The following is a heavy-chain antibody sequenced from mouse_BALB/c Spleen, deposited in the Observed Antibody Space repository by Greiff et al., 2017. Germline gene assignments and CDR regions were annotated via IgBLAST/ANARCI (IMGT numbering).Heavy chain of an antibody. CDR3: ARSSPGGFDV. Sequence: VQLKESGPGLVKPSQSLSLTCSVTGYSITSGYYWNWIRQFPGNKLEWMGYISYDGSNNYNPSLKNRISITRDTSRNQFFLKLNSVTTEDTATYYCARSSPGGFDVWGAGTTVTVSS. CDR2: ISYDGSN. J-gene: IGHJ1*01. CDR1: GYSITSGYY. V-gene: IGHV3-6*02.